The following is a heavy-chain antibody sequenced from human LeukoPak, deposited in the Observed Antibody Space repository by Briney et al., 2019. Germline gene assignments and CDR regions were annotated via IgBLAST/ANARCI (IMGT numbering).Heavy chain of an antibody. J-gene: IGHJ4*02. CDR1: GFTFDDYG. CDR2: ISWNSGSI. V-gene: IGHV3-9*01. D-gene: IGHD5-18*01. Sequence: GRSLRLSCAASGFTFDDYGMHWVRQAPGKGLEWVSGISWNSGSIGYADSVKGRFTISRDNAKNSLYLQMNSLRAEDTALYYCAKDAEPIYTYGKIDYWGQGTLVTVSS. CDR3: AKDAEPIYTYGKIDY.